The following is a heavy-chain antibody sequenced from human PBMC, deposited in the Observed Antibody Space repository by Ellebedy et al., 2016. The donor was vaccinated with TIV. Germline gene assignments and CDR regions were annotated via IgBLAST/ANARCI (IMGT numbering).Heavy chain of an antibody. V-gene: IGHV2-70*11. CDR2: IDWDDDK. CDR1: GFSLSASGMC. CDR3: ARIQVEMDWGFDY. Sequence: SGPTLVKPTQTLTLTCTFSGFSLSASGMCVGWIRQPPGKALEWLARIDWDDDKYYSTSLKTRLTISKDTSKNQVVLTMTNMSPVDTATYYCARIQVEMDWGFDYWGQGTLVTVSS. J-gene: IGHJ4*02. D-gene: IGHD5-24*01.